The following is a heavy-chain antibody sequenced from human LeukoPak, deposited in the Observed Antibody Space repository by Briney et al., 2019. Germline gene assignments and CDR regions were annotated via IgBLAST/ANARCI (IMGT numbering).Heavy chain of an antibody. J-gene: IGHJ6*03. CDR1: GFTFSSYA. D-gene: IGHD3-10*01. V-gene: IGHV3-23*01. CDR3: AKSPRITMVRGVIYYYYYYRDV. CDR2: ISGSGGST. Sequence: PGGSLRLSCAASGFTFSSYAMSWVRQAPGKGLEWVSAISGSGGSTYYADSVKGRFTISRDNSKNTLYLQMNSLRAEDTAVYYCAKSPRITMVRGVIYYYYYYRDVWGKGTTVTVSS.